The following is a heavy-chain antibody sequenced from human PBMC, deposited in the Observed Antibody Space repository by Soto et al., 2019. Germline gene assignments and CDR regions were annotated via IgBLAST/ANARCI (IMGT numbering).Heavy chain of an antibody. CDR2: ISWNRGSI. Sequence: EVQLVESGGGLVQPGRSLRLSCAASGFTFDDYAMHWVRQAPGKGLEWVSGISWNRGSIGYADSVKGRFTISRDNAKNSLYLQMNSLRAEDTALYDCAKGMTPNKYNWFDPWGQGTLVTVSS. CDR3: AKGMTPNKYNWFDP. CDR1: GFTFDDYA. V-gene: IGHV3-9*01. J-gene: IGHJ5*02. D-gene: IGHD2-15*01.